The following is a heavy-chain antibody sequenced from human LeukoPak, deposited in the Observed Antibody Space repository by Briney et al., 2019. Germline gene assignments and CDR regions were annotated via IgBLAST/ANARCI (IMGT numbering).Heavy chain of an antibody. J-gene: IGHJ4*02. V-gene: IGHV3-72*01. D-gene: IGHD1-26*01. CDR2: SRNKAQYFKI. CDR1: GLIFSDHY. CDR3: ARPTYAGSYSVDY. Sequence: GGSLRLSCAVSGLIFSDHYIDWVRQAPGKGRVWVGRSRNKAQYFKISYDASCTGRFTISRDDSKNSLYLQMESLKTEDTAVYYCARPTYAGSYSVDYWGQGTLVPVSS.